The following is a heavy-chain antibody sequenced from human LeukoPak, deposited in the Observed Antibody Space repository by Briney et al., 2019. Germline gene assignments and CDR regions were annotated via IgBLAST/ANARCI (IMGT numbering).Heavy chain of an antibody. J-gene: IGHJ4*02. V-gene: IGHV1-46*01. CDR2: INPSGGSR. CDR3: ARDWGGTDPFDY. CDR1: GHTFSIYN. D-gene: IGHD3-16*01. Sequence: ASVKVSCKASGHTFSIYNMHWVRQAPGQGLEWMGIINPSGGSRSNTQKFQGRVTMTRDTSTSTVYMELSSLRSEDTAVYYCARDWGGTDPFDYWGQGTLVTVSS.